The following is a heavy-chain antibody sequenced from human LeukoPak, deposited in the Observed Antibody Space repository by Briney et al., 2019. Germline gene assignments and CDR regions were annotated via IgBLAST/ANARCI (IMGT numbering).Heavy chain of an antibody. CDR1: GYTXTRYY. D-gene: IGHD1-14*01. J-gene: IGHJ3*02. CDR3: ARGPTADDALDI. Sequence: GASVKVSCKASGYTXTRYYMYWVRQAPGQGLEWMGIINPSGGSTSCAQKFQGRVTLTRDTSTSTVYMELSSLRSEDTAVYYCARGPTADDALDIWGQGTMVTVSS. V-gene: IGHV1-46*01. CDR2: INPSGGST.